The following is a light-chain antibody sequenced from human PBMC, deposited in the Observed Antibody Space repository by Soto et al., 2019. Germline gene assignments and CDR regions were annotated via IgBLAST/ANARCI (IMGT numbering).Light chain of an antibody. CDR3: AAWDDSLNGYV. Sequence: QAVVTQPPSVSGAPGERVTISCTGSSSDIGAGYRVRWYQQVPGTAPKLLIYDNTNRPSGVPARFSGSKSGTSASLAISGLQSEDEADYYCAAWDDSLNGYVFGTGTKVTVL. CDR1: SSDIGAGYR. CDR2: DNT. J-gene: IGLJ1*01. V-gene: IGLV1-40*01.